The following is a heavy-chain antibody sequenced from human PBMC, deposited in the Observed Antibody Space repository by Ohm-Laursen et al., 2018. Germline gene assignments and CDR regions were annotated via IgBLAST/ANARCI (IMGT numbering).Heavy chain of an antibody. J-gene: IGHJ4*02. CDR1: GFTFSSYS. D-gene: IGHD3-22*01. CDR2: IWYDGSNK. CDR3: ARFPQTYDSSGDPFDY. Sequence: SLRLSCSASGFTFSSYSMDRVRQAPGKGLAWVAVIWYDGSNKYYADSVKGRFTISRDNSKNTLYLQMNSLRAEDTAVYYCARFPQTYDSSGDPFDYWGQGTLVTVSS. V-gene: IGHV3-33*08.